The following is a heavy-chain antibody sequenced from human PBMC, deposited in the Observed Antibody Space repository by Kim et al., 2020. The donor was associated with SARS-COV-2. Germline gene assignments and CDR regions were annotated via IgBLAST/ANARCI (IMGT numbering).Heavy chain of an antibody. CDR2: IYYSGST. CDR3: ARGIAVAYAFDI. D-gene: IGHD6-19*01. J-gene: IGHJ3*02. V-gene: IGHV4-59*13. CDR1: GGSISSYY. Sequence: SETLSLTCTVSGGSISSYYWSWIRQPPGKGLEWIGYIYYSGSTNYNPSLKSRVTISVDTSKNQFSLKLSSVTAADTAVYYCARGIAVAYAFDIWGQGTMVTVSS.